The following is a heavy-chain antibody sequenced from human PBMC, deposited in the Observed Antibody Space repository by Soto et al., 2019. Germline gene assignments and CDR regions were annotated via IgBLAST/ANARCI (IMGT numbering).Heavy chain of an antibody. V-gene: IGHV4-59*08. Sequence: QVQLQESGPGLVKPSETLSLTCTVSGGSISSYYWSWVRQPPGKGLEWIGYIYYSGSTDYNPSLXGXXXIXXATSKNPFSLNLSSVTAAHAAVYYCARRYGRAFDIWGQGTMVTVAS. D-gene: IGHD4-17*01. CDR1: GGSISSYY. CDR2: IYYSGST. J-gene: IGHJ3*02. CDR3: ARRYGRAFDI.